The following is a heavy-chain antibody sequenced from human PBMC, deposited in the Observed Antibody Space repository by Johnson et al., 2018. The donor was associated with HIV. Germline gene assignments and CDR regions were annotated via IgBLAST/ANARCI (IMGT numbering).Heavy chain of an antibody. CDR3: AKDMGSSLYDPWDAFYI. D-gene: IGHD6-13*01. CDR1: GFTFDDYA. Sequence: VQLVESGGGLVQPGRSLRLSCAASGFTFDDYAMHWVRQVPGKGLEWVSGISWNSGSIGYADSVKGRFTISRDNAKNSLYLQMNSRRAEDTALYYCAKDMGSSLYDPWDAFYIWGQGTVVTVSS. CDR2: ISWNSGSI. V-gene: IGHV3-9*01. J-gene: IGHJ3*02.